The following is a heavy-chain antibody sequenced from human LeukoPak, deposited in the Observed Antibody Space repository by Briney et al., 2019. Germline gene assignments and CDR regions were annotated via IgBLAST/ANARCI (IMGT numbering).Heavy chain of an antibody. Sequence: AGGSLRLSCATSGFTFSNYAVSWVRQAPGKGLEWVSSISGSGGTTYYADSVKGRFTISRDNSKNTLYLQMNSLRAEDTAVYYCAKAHYYGSGRESMDVWGQGTTVTVSS. CDR3: AKAHYYGSGRESMDV. V-gene: IGHV3-23*01. D-gene: IGHD3-10*01. CDR1: GFTFSNYA. CDR2: ISGSGGTT. J-gene: IGHJ6*02.